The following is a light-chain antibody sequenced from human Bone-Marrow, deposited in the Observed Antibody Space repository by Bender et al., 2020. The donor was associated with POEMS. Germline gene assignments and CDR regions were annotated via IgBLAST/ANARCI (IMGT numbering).Light chain of an antibody. CDR3: STWDDRLNAWL. J-gene: IGLJ3*02. CDR1: SSNIGAGYD. V-gene: IGLV1-50*01. CDR2: ADD. Sequence: QSVLTQPPSVSGAPGQRVTISCTGGSSNIGAGYDVNWYQQLPGTAPRLVIYADDRRPSGVPNRFSASKSGSSASLAISGLQSEDAADYYCSTWDDRLNAWLFGGGTKLTVL.